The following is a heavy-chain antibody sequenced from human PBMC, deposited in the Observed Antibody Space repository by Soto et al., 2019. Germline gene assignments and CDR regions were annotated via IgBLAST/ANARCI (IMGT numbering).Heavy chain of an antibody. J-gene: IGHJ5*02. CDR2: INPNSGGT. V-gene: IGHV1-2*04. CDR3: ARGIPPAPDSSSRYIDP. D-gene: IGHD6-13*01. CDR1: GYTFTGYY. Sequence: QVQLVQSGAEVKKPGASVKVSCKASGYTFTGYYMHWVRQAPGQGLEWMGWINPNSGGTNYAQKFQGWVTMTRDTSISTAYIELSRLRSDDTAVYYCARGIPPAPDSSSRYIDPWGQGTLVTVSS.